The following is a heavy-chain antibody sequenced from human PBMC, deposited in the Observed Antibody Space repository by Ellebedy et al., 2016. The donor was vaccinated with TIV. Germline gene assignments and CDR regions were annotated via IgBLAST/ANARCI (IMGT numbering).Heavy chain of an antibody. Sequence: GGSLRLXCAASGFTFSSYDMQWVRQTTGRGLEWVSGIGTAGDTYYPGSVKGRFTISRDNAKNSLYLQMNSLRAGDTAVYYCARDRRLPVDSSSWYSGMDVWGQGTTVTVSS. CDR3: ARDRRLPVDSSSWYSGMDV. CDR2: IGTAGDT. CDR1: GFTFSSYD. V-gene: IGHV3-13*04. J-gene: IGHJ6*02. D-gene: IGHD6-13*01.